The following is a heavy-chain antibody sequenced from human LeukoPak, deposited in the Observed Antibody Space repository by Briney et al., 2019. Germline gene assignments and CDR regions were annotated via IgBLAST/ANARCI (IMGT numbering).Heavy chain of an antibody. D-gene: IGHD1-7*01. J-gene: IGHJ4*02. CDR2: INHSGST. CDR1: GGSFSGYY. V-gene: IGHV4-34*01. Sequence: PSETLSLTCAVYGGSFSGYYWSWIRQPPGKGLEWIGEINHSGSTYYNPSLKSRVTISVDTSKNQFSLKLSSVTAADTAVYYCARINWNYGQDYWGQGTLVTVSS. CDR3: ARINWNYGQDY.